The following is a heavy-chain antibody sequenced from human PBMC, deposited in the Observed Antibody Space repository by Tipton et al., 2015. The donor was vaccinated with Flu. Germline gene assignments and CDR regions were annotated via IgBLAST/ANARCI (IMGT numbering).Heavy chain of an antibody. J-gene: IGHJ6*02. CDR1: GFTFTNFG. Sequence: QLVQSGVEVKKPGASVKVSCKASGFTFTNFGITWARQAPGQGLEWMGWISGYNGDTNYAEKLQGRVTMTTDASTHTAYMELRSLKSDDTAMYYCARDRGSYNIHLEYHYYFGTDVWGQGTTVTFSS. V-gene: IGHV1-18*01. CDR3: ARDRGSYNIHLEYHYYFGTDV. CDR2: ISGYNGDT. D-gene: IGHD1-26*01.